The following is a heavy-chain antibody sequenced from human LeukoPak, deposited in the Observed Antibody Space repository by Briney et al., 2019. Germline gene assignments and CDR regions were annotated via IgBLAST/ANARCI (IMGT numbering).Heavy chain of an antibody. V-gene: IGHV1-69*13. D-gene: IGHD1-26*01. CDR1: GGTFSGYA. Sequence: SVKVSCKASGGTFSGYAISWVRQAPGQGLGWMGGIIPIFGTANYAQKFQGRVTITADESTSTAYMELSSLRSEDTAVYYCALGSSGGNEDWFDPWGQGTLVTVSS. CDR2: IIPIFGTA. J-gene: IGHJ5*02. CDR3: ALGSSGGNEDWFDP.